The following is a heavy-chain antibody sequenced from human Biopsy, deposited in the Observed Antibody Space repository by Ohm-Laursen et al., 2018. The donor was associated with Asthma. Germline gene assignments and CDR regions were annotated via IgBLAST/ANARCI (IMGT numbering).Heavy chain of an antibody. Sequence: LRLSCTASGFTFDNYTMHWVRQAPGKSLEWVTIISYDGRNTYYADSVEGRFTISRDNSKNTLFLQMSSLRPEDTAVYYCARGGLHYYEYYGMDVWGQGTTVTVSS. CDR1: GFTFDNYT. CDR2: ISYDGRNT. J-gene: IGHJ6*02. D-gene: IGHD2-21*02. V-gene: IGHV3-30*04. CDR3: ARGGLHYYEYYGMDV.